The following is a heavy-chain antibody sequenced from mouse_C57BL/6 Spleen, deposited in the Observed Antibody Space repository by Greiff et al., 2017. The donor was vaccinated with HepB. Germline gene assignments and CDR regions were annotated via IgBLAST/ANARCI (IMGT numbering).Heavy chain of an antibody. D-gene: IGHD1-1*01. J-gene: IGHJ1*03. CDR2: INPSNGGT. Sequence: QVQLKQPGTELVKPGASVKLSCKASGYTFTSYWMHWVKQRPGQGLEWIGNINPSNGGTNYNEKFKSKATLTVDKSSSTAYMQRSSLTSEDSAVYYCARADYGSSYGWYFDVWGTGTTVTVSS. CDR3: ARADYGSSYGWYFDV. CDR1: GYTFTSYW. V-gene: IGHV1-53*01.